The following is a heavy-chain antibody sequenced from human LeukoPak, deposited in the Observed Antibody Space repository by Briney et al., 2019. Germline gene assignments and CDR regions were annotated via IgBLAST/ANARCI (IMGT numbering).Heavy chain of an antibody. CDR1: GNTFTGNF. J-gene: IGHJ5*02. D-gene: IGHD6-19*01. Sequence: ASVKVSCKASGNTFTGNFMHWLRQAPGQGLEWMGWINPNTGETNYAQNFQDRVTMTRDTSITTVYMELSRLTSGDTAAYYCARGRIIAVPGTDWFDPWGQGTLVTVSS. CDR2: INPNTGET. CDR3: ARGRIIAVPGTDWFDP. V-gene: IGHV1-2*02.